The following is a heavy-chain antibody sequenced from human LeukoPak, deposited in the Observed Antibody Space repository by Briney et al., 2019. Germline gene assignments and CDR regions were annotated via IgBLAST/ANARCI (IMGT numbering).Heavy chain of an antibody. Sequence: GASVKVSCKASGGIISTYAISWVRQAPGQGLEWMGGIIPMYGTATYARTLQGRVSVTTDESTSTVYMELSSLRFEDTSVYYCARGQRSSDISTFLTPYYYYMGVWGKGTTVTVSS. CDR3: ARGQRSSDISTFLTPYYYYMGV. J-gene: IGHJ6*03. V-gene: IGHV1-69*05. CDR1: GGIISTYA. D-gene: IGHD2/OR15-2a*01. CDR2: IIPMYGTA.